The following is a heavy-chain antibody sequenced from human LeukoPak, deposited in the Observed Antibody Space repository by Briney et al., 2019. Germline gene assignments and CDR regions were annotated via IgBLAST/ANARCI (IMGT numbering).Heavy chain of an antibody. CDR1: GFTFSSYA. V-gene: IGHV3-23*01. Sequence: GSLRLSCVASGFTFSSYAMSWVRQAPGKGLEWASAISGSDGRTYYADSVKGRFTISRDNSKNTLYLQMNSLRAEDTAVYYCAKDVVLDYWGQGTLVIVSS. CDR3: AKDVVLDY. J-gene: IGHJ4*02. CDR2: ISGSDGRT. D-gene: IGHD2-15*01.